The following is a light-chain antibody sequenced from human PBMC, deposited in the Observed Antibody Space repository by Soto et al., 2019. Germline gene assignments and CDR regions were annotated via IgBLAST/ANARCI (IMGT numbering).Light chain of an antibody. CDR1: SSDVGTYNY. V-gene: IGLV2-11*01. J-gene: IGLJ2*01. CDR2: DVY. Sequence: QSALTQPRSVSGSPGQSVTISCTGTSSDVGTYNYVSWYQQHPGKAPKLMIFDVYKRPSGVPDRFSGSKSGDTASLTISGLQADDEADYYCFSYAGYYTLLFGGGTQLTVL. CDR3: FSYAGYYTLL.